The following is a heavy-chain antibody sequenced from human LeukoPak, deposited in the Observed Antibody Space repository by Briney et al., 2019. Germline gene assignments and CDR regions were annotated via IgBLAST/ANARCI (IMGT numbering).Heavy chain of an antibody. V-gene: IGHV3-7*01. CDR3: ARDRRGSFFLSDY. Sequence: QSGGSLRLSCAASGFTFSSYWMSWVRQAPGKGLEWVANIKQDGSEKYYVDSVKGRFTISRDNAKNSLYLQMNSLRAEDTAVYYCARDRRGSFFLSDYWGQGTLVTVSS. D-gene: IGHD5-12*01. CDR1: GFTFSSYW. J-gene: IGHJ4*02. CDR2: IKQDGSEK.